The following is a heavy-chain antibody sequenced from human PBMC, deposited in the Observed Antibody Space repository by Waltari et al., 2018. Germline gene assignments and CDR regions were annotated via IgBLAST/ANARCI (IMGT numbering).Heavy chain of an antibody. CDR3: ASWGVRDQPPDY. Sequence: QVQLQQWGAGLLKPSETLTLTCAVHGGSFSGYYWSWIRQPPGKGLEWIGEINHSGSTNYNPSLKSRVTISVDTSKNQFSLKLSSVTAADTAVYYCASWGVRDQPPDYWGQGTLVTVSS. D-gene: IGHD3-10*01. CDR1: GGSFSGYY. J-gene: IGHJ4*02. V-gene: IGHV4-34*01. CDR2: INHSGST.